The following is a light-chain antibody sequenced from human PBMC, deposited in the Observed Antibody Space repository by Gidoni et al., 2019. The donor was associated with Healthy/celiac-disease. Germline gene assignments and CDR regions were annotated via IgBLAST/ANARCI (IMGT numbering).Light chain of an antibody. V-gene: IGLV2-11*01. CDR3: CSYAGSYAVL. CDR2: DVS. Sequence: QSALTQPRSVSGSPGQSVTISCTGTSSDVGGYNYVSWYQQHPGKAPKLMIYDVSKRPSGVPDRFSGSTSGNTASLTISGLQAEDEADYYCCSYAGSYAVLFGGGTKLTVL. CDR1: SSDVGGYNY. J-gene: IGLJ2*01.